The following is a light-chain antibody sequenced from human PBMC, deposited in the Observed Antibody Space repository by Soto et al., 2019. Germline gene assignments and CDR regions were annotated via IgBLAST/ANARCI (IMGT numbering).Light chain of an antibody. Sequence: ESVLTQSPATLSLSPGERATLSCRDSPSVSNSLAWYQHKTGQAPRLLIYDAFNRATGVPTRFSGSGSGTDFTLTISSLEPEDFAVYYCQQRNRWPPVTFGGGTKVDIK. V-gene: IGKV3-11*01. CDR3: QQRNRWPPVT. CDR2: DAF. J-gene: IGKJ4*01. CDR1: PSVSNS.